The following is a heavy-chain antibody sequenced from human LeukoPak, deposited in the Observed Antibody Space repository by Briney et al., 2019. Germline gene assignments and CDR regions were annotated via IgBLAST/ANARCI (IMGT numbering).Heavy chain of an antibody. CDR3: ARVKDYRGGVPEY. CDR1: GYTFTGYY. D-gene: IGHD4-11*01. CDR2: INPNSGGT. Sequence: VTSVKVSCKASGYTFTGYYMHWVRQAPGQGLEWMGWINPNSGGTNYAQKFQGRVTMTRDTSISTAYMELSRLRSDDTAVYYCARVKDYRGGVPEYWGQGTLVTVSS. J-gene: IGHJ4*02. V-gene: IGHV1-2*02.